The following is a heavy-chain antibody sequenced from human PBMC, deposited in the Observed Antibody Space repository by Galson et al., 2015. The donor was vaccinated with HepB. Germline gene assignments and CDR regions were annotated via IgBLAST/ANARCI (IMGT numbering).Heavy chain of an antibody. J-gene: IGHJ6*02. V-gene: IGHV1-8*01. CDR2: MNPNSGNT. CDR3: ARGYYYGSGSYYGEVDYYYYGMDV. Sequence: SVKVSCKASGYTFTSYDINWVRQATGQGLEWMGWMNPNSGNTGYAQKFQGRVTMTRNTSISTAYMELSSLRSEDTAVYYCARGYYYGSGSYYGEVDYYYYGMDVWGQGTTVTVSS. D-gene: IGHD3-10*01. CDR1: GYTFTSYD.